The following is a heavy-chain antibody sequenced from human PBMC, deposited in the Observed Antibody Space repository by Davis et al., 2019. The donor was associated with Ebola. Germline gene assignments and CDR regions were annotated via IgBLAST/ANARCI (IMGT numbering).Heavy chain of an antibody. CDR3: ARGYGSGSYYFYGMDV. D-gene: IGHD3-10*01. CDR2: IYPGDSDT. Sequence: GGSLRLSCKGSGYSFTSYWIGWVRQMPGKGLEWMGIIYPGDSDTRYSPSFLGQVIISADKSISTAYLQWSSLKASDTAMYYCARGYGSGSYYFYGMDVWGQGTTVTVSS. V-gene: IGHV5-51*01. CDR1: GYSFTSYW. J-gene: IGHJ6*02.